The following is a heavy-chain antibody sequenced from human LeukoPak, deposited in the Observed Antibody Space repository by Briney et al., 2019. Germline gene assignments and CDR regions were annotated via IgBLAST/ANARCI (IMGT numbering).Heavy chain of an antibody. J-gene: IGHJ4*02. CDR2: ITSDNYI. CDR1: GFTFSSYS. V-gene: IGHV3-21*01. CDR3: ARELSTGIVLDY. Sequence: PGGSLRLSCAASGFTFSSYSMNWVRQAPGKGLEWVSSITSDNYIYYANSVKGRFTISRDNAKNSLCLQMDSLRAEDTAVYYCARELSTGIVLDYWGQRALVTVSS. D-gene: IGHD6-6*01.